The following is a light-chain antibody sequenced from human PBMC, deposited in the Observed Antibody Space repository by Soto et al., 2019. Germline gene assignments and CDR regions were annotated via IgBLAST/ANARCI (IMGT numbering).Light chain of an antibody. J-gene: IGKJ3*01. V-gene: IGKV3-15*01. CDR1: QSVGRN. Sequence: EIVVTQSPGILSVSPGDRATLSCRASQSVGRNLAWYQQKPGQAPTLLIYAASTRATDLPASFSGSGSGTDFNLTISSLQSKDFAVYYCQEYSKWPLFTFGPGTRVDIK. CDR2: AAS. CDR3: QEYSKWPLFT.